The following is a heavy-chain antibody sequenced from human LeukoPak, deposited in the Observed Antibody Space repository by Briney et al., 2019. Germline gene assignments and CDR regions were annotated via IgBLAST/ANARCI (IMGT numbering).Heavy chain of an antibody. D-gene: IGHD3-10*01. CDR1: GFIFSSYG. V-gene: IGHV3-30*03. J-gene: IGHJ5*02. CDR2: ISYDGTNK. Sequence: GGSLRLSCAASGFIFSSYGIHWVRQAPGKGLEWVAVISYDGTNKYYADSVKGRFTISRDNSKNTLYLQMNSLRAEDTAVYYCARDNYYGSGSSPTNWFDPWGQGTLVTVSS. CDR3: ARDNYYGSGSSPTNWFDP.